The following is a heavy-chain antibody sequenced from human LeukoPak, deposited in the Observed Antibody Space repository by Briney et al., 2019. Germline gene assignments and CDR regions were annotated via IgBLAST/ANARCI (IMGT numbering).Heavy chain of an antibody. D-gene: IGHD6-13*01. Sequence: GGSLRLSCAASGFTFSSYWMTWVRQTPGKGLEWVAVISYDGSNKYYADSVKGRFTISRDNSKNTPYLQMNSLRAEDTAVYYCARVWSSSWYSSVARAFDIWGQGTMVTVSS. J-gene: IGHJ3*02. CDR3: ARVWSSSWYSSVARAFDI. CDR1: GFTFSSYW. V-gene: IGHV3-30*03. CDR2: ISYDGSNK.